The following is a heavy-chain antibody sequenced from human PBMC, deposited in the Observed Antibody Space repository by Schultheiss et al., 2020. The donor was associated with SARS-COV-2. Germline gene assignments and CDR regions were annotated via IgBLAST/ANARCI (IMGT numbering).Heavy chain of an antibody. V-gene: IGHV4-34*01. CDR3: AREGGVTGPDY. Sequence: SQTLSLTCAVYGGSFSGYYWSWIRQPPGKGLEWIGEINHSGSTNYNPSLKSRVTISVDTSKNQFSLKLSSVTAADTAVYYCAREGGVTGPDYWGQGTLVNVSS. CDR2: INHSGST. D-gene: IGHD5-18*01. J-gene: IGHJ4*02. CDR1: GGSFSGYY.